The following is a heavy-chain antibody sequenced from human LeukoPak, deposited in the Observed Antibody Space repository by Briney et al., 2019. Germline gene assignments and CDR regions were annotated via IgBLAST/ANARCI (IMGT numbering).Heavy chain of an antibody. CDR1: GFTINNYV. V-gene: IGHV3-23*01. J-gene: IGHJ5*02. D-gene: IGHD3-10*01. CDR3: ARHGITMVRGVISGYGSWFDP. CDR2: IDGTGDST. Sequence: GGSLRLSCAASGFTINNYVMTWVRQAPGKGLEWVSYIDGTGDSTNYADSVKGRFTISRDNSKNTLYLQMNSLRVEDTAIYYCARHGITMVRGVISGYGSWFDPWGQGTLVTVSS.